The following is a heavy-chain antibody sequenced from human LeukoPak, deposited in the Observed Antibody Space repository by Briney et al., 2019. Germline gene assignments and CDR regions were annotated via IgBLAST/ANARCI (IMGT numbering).Heavy chain of an antibody. J-gene: IGHJ4*02. CDR3: ARAGISIVLEVYYFDY. CDR1: GFTFSSYS. V-gene: IGHV3-21*01. D-gene: IGHD1-26*01. CDR2: ISSSSSYI. Sequence: GGSLRLSCAASGFTFSSYSMIWVRQAPGKGLEWVSSISSSSSYIYYTDSVKGRFTISKDNAKNSLYLQMNSLRAEDTGVYYCARAGISIVLEVYYFDYWGQGTLVTVSS.